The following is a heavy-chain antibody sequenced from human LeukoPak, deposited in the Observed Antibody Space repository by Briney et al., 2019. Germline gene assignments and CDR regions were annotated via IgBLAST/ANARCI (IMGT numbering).Heavy chain of an antibody. CDR2: ISPNGDST. J-gene: IGHJ4*02. CDR1: GLTFTNFF. Sequence: ASVKVSCKASGLTFTNFFMHWLRQAPGQGLEWMGIISPNGDSTDYAQKFQGRLTMARDTSTTTLYMELSGLRSEDTAIYYCARADDQDFDSWGQGTLVTVSS. D-gene: IGHD3-3*01. V-gene: IGHV1-46*01. CDR3: ARADDQDFDS.